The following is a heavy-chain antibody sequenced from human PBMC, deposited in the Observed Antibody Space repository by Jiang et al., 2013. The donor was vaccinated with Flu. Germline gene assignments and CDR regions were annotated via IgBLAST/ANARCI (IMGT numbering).Heavy chain of an antibody. V-gene: IGHV5-51*01. D-gene: IGHD1-1*01. Sequence: GAEVKKPGESLKISCQGSGYTFKRHWIVWVRQMPGKGLEWMGTIYPGDSDTRYSPSFQGHVTISVDMSSSTANLYWSSLRASDTAIYYCAKSRAGDFLEDGLDIWGQGTTVTVSS. CDR3: AKSRAGDFLEDGLDI. CDR1: GYTFKRHW. J-gene: IGHJ3*02. CDR2: IYPGDSDT.